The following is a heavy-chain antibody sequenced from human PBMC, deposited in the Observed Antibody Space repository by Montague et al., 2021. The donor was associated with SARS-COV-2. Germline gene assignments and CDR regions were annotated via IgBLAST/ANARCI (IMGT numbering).Heavy chain of an antibody. D-gene: IGHD6-6*01. J-gene: IGHJ4*02. CDR1: GGSISTSNW. CDR2: IYNNGTS. Sequence: SETLSLTCAVSGGSISTSNWCNWVRQPPGKGLEWSGQIYNNGTSNNNPSLKSRVTISEDKSKNQFYMRLSSVTAADTAVYYCARFSGIAVRRPFDYWGQGTLVTVSS. CDR3: ARFSGIAVRRPFDY. V-gene: IGHV4-4*02.